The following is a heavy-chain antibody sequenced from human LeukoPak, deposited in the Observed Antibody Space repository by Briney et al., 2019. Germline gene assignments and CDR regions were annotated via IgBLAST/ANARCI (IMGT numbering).Heavy chain of an antibody. CDR2: INHSGST. CDR3: ASLPYYDSSGYYYSYDY. D-gene: IGHD3-22*01. Sequence: PSKTLSLTCAVYGGSFSGYYWSWIRQPPGKGLEWIGEINHSGSTNYNPSLKSRVTISVDTSKNQFSLKLSSVTAADTAVYYCASLPYYDSSGYYYSYDYWGQGTLVTVSS. V-gene: IGHV4-34*01. CDR1: GGSFSGYY. J-gene: IGHJ4*02.